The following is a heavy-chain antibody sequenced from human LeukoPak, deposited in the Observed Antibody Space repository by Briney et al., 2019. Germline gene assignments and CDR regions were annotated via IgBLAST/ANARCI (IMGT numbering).Heavy chain of an antibody. CDR3: AKHRDIIIMDPGYDY. V-gene: IGHV3-23*01. CDR1: GFTFSSYA. D-gene: IGHD2-8*01. J-gene: IGHJ4*02. CDR2: ISGSAGST. Sequence: PGGSLRLSCAAPGFTFSSYAMSWVRQAPGKGLEWVSGISGSAGSTYYADSVKGRFTISRDNSKNTLFLQMNSLRAEDTAVYYCAKHRDIIIMDPGYDYWGQGTLVTVSS.